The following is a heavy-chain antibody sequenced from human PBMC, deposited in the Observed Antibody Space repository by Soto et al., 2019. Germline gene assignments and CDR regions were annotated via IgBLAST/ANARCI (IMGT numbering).Heavy chain of an antibody. V-gene: IGHV4-59*01. CDR1: GGSISSYY. CDR3: ARPHGGSSGWDNWFDP. Sequence: QVQLKESGPGLVKPSETLSLTCTVSGGSISSYYWCWIRQRPGKGLEWIGYIYYSGSTNYNPSLRSRVSISVDTSKNQFSLKLSSVTAADTAVYYCARPHGGSSGWDNWFDPWGQGTLVTVSS. CDR2: IYYSGST. D-gene: IGHD6-25*01. J-gene: IGHJ5*02.